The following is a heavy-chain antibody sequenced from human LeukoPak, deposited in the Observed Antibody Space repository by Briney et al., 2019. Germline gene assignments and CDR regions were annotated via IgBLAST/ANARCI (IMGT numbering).Heavy chain of an antibody. Sequence: ASVKVSCKASGYTFTSYGISWVRQAPGQGLEWMGWISAYNGNTNYAQKLQGRVTMTTDTSMSTAYMELRSLRSDDTAVYYCARDNFRSAAGRVGFDYWGQGTLVTVSS. CDR1: GYTFTSYG. CDR3: ARDNFRSAAGRVGFDY. D-gene: IGHD6-13*01. J-gene: IGHJ4*02. V-gene: IGHV1-18*01. CDR2: ISAYNGNT.